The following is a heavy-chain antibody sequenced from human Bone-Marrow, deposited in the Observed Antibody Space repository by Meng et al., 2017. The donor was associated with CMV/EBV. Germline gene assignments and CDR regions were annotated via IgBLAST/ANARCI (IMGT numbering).Heavy chain of an antibody. J-gene: IGHJ4*02. CDR2: IYYSGST. CDR3: ARVVEMVKYYFDY. D-gene: IGHD5-24*01. V-gene: IGHV4-39*07. Sequence: SETLSLTCTVSGGSISSSSYYWGWIRQPPGKGLEWIGSIYYSGSTYYNPSLKSRVTISVDTSKNQFSLKLSSVTAADTAVYYCARVVEMVKYYFDYWGQGTLVTVSS. CDR1: GGSISSSSYY.